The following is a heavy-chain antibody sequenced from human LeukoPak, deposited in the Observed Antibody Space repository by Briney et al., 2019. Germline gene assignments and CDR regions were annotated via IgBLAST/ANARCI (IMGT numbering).Heavy chain of an antibody. CDR3: AKGPRTVRFGDRHKGIFDY. Sequence: GGSLRLSCAASGFTFSSYGMSWVRQAPGKGLEWVSDISGSGGRTYYVDSVKGRFTISRDNGKNMLYLQMNSLRAEDTAVYYCAKGPRTVRFGDRHKGIFDYWGQGTLVTVSS. J-gene: IGHJ4*02. V-gene: IGHV3-23*01. D-gene: IGHD3-10*01. CDR2: ISGSGGRT. CDR1: GFTFSSYG.